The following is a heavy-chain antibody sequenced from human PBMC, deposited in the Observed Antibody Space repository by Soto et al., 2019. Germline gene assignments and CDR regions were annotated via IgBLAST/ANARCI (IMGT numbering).Heavy chain of an antibody. V-gene: IGHV3-23*01. D-gene: IGHD6-19*01. CDR2: ISGSGGST. Sequence: EVQLLESGGGMVEPGGSLRLSCTASGFTFDNYAMSWVRQAPGKGLEWVSGISGSGGSTYHKDPVEGRFTVSRDNSKNTLFLQINSLRVDDTAMYYCARGTSDWYPIFEFWGQGTPVTVSS. CDR1: GFTFDNYA. CDR3: ARGTSDWYPIFEF. J-gene: IGHJ4*02.